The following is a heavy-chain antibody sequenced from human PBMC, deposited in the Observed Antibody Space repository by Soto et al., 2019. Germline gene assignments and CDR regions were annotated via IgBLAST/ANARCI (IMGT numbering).Heavy chain of an antibody. J-gene: IGHJ6*02. CDR3: ARNIVVVTARYYYYYGMDV. V-gene: IGHV5-51*01. D-gene: IGHD2-21*02. CDR1: GYSFTSYW. Sequence: PGESLKISCKGSGYSFTSYWIGWVRQMPGKGLEWMGIIYPGDSDTRYSPSFQGQVTISADKSISTAYLQWSSLKASDTAMYYCARNIVVVTARYYYYYGMDVWGQGTTVTVSS. CDR2: IYPGDSDT.